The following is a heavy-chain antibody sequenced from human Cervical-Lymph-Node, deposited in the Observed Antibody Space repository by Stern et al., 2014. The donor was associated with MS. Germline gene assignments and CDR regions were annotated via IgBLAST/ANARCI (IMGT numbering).Heavy chain of an antibody. Sequence: QVQLQESGPGLVKPSETLSLTCTVSGGSVTTLYWSWIRKPPGGGLEWIGYVHYSGTVNLNPSLRGRVTISLDTSMKQFSLKRASVPATDTAIYYCAGLAPGYTGWFDPWSQGTLVTVSS. CDR3: AGLAPGYTGWFDP. CDR1: GGSVTTLY. V-gene: IGHV4-59*08. D-gene: IGHD2-2*02. J-gene: IGHJ5*02. CDR2: VHYSGTV.